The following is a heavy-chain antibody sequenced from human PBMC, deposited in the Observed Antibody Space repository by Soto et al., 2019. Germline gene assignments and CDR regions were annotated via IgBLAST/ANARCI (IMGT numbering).Heavy chain of an antibody. Sequence: QVQLQESGPGLVKPSETLSLTCTVSGGSISGYYWSWIRQPAGKGLESIGRIYTSGPTRYRPSLKSRVTMSVHTSKHQFPLKLTSVTAADTAVYYCARDIAAAGLDDRFDPWGQGTLVTVSS. D-gene: IGHD6-13*01. CDR1: GGSISGYY. CDR2: IYTSGPT. CDR3: ARDIAAAGLDDRFDP. J-gene: IGHJ5*02. V-gene: IGHV4-4*07.